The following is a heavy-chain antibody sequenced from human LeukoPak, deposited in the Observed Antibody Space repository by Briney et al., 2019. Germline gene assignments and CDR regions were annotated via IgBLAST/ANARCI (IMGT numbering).Heavy chain of an antibody. Sequence: GGSLRLSCAASGFTVSNYYMSWVRQAPGKGLEWVSIIYSGGSRYYTDSVKGRFTISRDDSQNTLYLQMNSLRAEDTAAYYCARADVIAIFDCWGQGTLVTVSS. CDR1: GFTVSNYY. J-gene: IGHJ4*02. D-gene: IGHD2-21*01. CDR3: ARADVIAIFDC. CDR2: IYSGGSR. V-gene: IGHV3-66*02.